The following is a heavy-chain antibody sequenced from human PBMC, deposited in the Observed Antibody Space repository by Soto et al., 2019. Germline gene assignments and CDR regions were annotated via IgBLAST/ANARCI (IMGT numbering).Heavy chain of an antibody. CDR3: ARGPRVVWVVPTALMDVFDI. J-gene: IGHJ3*02. D-gene: IGHD2-2*01. CDR2: INPSGST. V-gene: IGHV4-34*01. CDR1: GGSFSDFY. Sequence: QVQLQQWGARLLKPSETLSLTCAVYGGSFSDFYWNFIRQPPGQGLEWHGEINPSGSTNYTPALKSRVSISVDTSKNPFSVKLRSVTAADTAVYFCARGPRVVWVVPTALMDVFDIWGQGTVVTVSS.